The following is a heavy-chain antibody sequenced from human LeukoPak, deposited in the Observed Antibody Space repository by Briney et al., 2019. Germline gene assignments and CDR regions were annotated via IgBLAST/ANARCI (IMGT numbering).Heavy chain of an antibody. CDR1: GFTFSNYA. CDR3: VIWGDYDVLTGYYVPDY. Sequence: PGASLRLSCVASGFTFSNYAMSWVRQAPGKGLEWASAITGSGTSTYYADSLKGRFTISRDNSKNTVFLQMNSLRHEDTAIYYCVIWGDYDVLTGYYVPDYWGQGTLVTVSS. D-gene: IGHD3-9*01. V-gene: IGHV3-23*01. J-gene: IGHJ4*02. CDR2: ITGSGTST.